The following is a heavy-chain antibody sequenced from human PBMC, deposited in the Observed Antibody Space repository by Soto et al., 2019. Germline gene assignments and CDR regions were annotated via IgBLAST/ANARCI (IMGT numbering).Heavy chain of an antibody. CDR3: ARGGFGDTGKDLESYHTLDV. CDR2: IHFSGVT. D-gene: IGHD5-18*01. Sequence: QVHLQGSGPGLVKPSGTLSLTCTVSGASIISNNWWSWVRQSPGKGLEWIGEIHFSGVTNNNPSLKTRLSIAMDKSNNQFSLNLVSVTAADTAVYFCARGGFGDTGKDLESYHTLDVWGQGIAVTVSS. J-gene: IGHJ6*02. V-gene: IGHV4-4*02. CDR1: GASIISNNW.